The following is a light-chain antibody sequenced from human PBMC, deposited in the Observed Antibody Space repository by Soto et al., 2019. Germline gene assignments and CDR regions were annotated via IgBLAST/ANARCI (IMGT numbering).Light chain of an antibody. V-gene: IGLV1-44*01. CDR3: AAWDDTLNGLWV. CDR1: SSNIERNT. J-gene: IGLJ3*02. CDR2: SNN. Sequence: QSVLTQPPSASGTPGQRVTISCSGSSSNIERNTVNWYQQLPGTAPKLLIYSNNQRPSGVPDRFSGSKSGTSASLEISGLHSDDEADYYCAAWDDTLNGLWVFGGGTKLTV.